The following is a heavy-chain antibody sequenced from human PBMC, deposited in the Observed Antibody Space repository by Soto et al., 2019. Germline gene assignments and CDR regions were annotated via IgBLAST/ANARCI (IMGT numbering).Heavy chain of an antibody. Sequence: ASVKVSCKASGYTFTGYYMHWVRQAPGQGPEWMGVINPISGTSTYAQKFQGRVTMTRDTSTSTVYMELSSLRSEDTAVYYCAREVVVTVTSNYDGMDVWGHGTTVTVSS. CDR2: INPISGTS. CDR1: GYTFTGYY. V-gene: IGHV1-46*01. CDR3: AREVVVTVTSNYDGMDV. D-gene: IGHD2-21*02. J-gene: IGHJ6*02.